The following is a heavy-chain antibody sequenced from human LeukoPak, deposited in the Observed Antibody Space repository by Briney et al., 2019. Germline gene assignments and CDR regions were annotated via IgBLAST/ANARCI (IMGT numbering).Heavy chain of an antibody. CDR2: IIPIFGTA. CDR1: GGTFSSYA. Sequence: GSSVKVSCKASGGTFSSYAISWVRQAPGQGLEWMGGIIPIFGTANYAQKFQGRVTITTDESTSTAYMELRSLRSDDTAVYYCARDLAYYYDSSGYYHFDYWGQGTLVTVSS. J-gene: IGHJ4*02. D-gene: IGHD3-22*01. V-gene: IGHV1-69*05. CDR3: ARDLAYYYDSSGYYHFDY.